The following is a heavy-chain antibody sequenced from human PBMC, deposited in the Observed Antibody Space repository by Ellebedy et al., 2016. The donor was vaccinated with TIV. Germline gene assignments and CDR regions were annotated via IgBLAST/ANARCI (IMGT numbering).Heavy chain of an antibody. CDR1: GFTLSNSG. D-gene: IGHD1-14*01. Sequence: GGSLRLSXAASGFTLSNSGMTWVRQAPGKGLEWVSYISISGTTLYYADSVRGRFTISGDNAKNSLYLRMNSLRADDTAMYYCARVDRVSHAMDVWGQGTPVTVSS. V-gene: IGHV3-48*01. CDR3: ARVDRVSHAMDV. J-gene: IGHJ6*02. CDR2: ISISGTTL.